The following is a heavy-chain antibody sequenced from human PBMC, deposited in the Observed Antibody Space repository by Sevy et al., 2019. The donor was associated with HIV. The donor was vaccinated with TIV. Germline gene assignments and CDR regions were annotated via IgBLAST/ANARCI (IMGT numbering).Heavy chain of an antibody. J-gene: IGHJ4*02. CDR3: ARLRWDLVVVPGATPGCYFDS. CDR1: GDSINTYY. Sequence: SGTLSLTCTVSGDSINTYYWSWIRQPPGKGLEWIGYVSHSGNTNYNPSLKSRVSMSVDTSTNQFSLKVKSVTAADTAVYYCARLRWDLVVVPGATPGCYFDSWGQGTLVTVSS. D-gene: IGHD2-2*02. V-gene: IGHV4-59*08. CDR2: VSHSGNT.